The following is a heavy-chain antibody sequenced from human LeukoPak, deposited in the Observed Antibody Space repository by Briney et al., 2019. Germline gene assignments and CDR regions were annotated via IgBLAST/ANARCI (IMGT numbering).Heavy chain of an antibody. D-gene: IGHD3-9*01. Sequence: GGSLRPSCAASGFTFSSYWMSWVRQAPGKGLEWVANIKQDGSEKYYVDSVKGRFTISRDNAKNSLYLQMNSLRAEDTAVYYCARGERYFDWLFDYWGQGTLVTVSS. CDR1: GFTFSSYW. CDR2: IKQDGSEK. V-gene: IGHV3-7*03. CDR3: ARGERYFDWLFDY. J-gene: IGHJ4*02.